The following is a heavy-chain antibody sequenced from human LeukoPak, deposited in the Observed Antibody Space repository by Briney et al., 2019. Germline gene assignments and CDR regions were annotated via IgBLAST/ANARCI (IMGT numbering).Heavy chain of an antibody. CDR3: AGAEYSSSPFDY. V-gene: IGHV4-59*01. Sequence: SETLSLTCTVSGGSISSYYWSWIRQPPGKGLGWIGYIYYSGSTNYNPSLKSRVTISVDTSKNQFSLKLSSVTAADTAVYYCAGAEYSSSPFDYWGQGTLVTVSS. CDR2: IYYSGST. D-gene: IGHD6-13*01. CDR1: GGSISSYY. J-gene: IGHJ4*02.